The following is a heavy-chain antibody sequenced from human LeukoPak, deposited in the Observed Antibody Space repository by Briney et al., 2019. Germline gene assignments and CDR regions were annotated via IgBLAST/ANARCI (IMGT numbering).Heavy chain of an antibody. J-gene: IGHJ6*03. CDR2: IIPIFGTA. D-gene: IGHD5-12*01. CDR3: ARGKIVATRSYYYCYYMDV. Sequence: GSSVKVSCKASGGTFSSYAISWVRQAPGQGLEWMGGIIPIFGTANYAQKFQGRVTITTDESTSTAYMELSSLRSEDTAVYYCARGKIVATRSYYYCYYMDVWGKGTTVTVSS. CDR1: GGTFSSYA. V-gene: IGHV1-69*05.